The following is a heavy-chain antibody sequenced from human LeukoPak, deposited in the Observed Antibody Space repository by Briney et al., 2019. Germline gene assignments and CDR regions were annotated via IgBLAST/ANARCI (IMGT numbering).Heavy chain of an antibody. D-gene: IGHD4-17*01. V-gene: IGHV3-7*01. J-gene: IGHJ4*02. CDR1: GFTFSSYW. CDR3: ARAGDYGDYLDY. Sequence: PGGSLRLSCAASGFTFSSYWMTWVRQAPGKGLEWVANMRQDGSEKYYVDSVKGRFTISRDNAKSSLYLQMNSLRAEDTAVYYCARAGDYGDYLDYWGQGTLVTVSS. CDR2: MRQDGSEK.